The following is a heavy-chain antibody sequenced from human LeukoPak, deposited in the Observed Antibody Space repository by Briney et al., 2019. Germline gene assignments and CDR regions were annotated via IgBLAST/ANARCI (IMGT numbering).Heavy chain of an antibody. CDR1: GFTFSSYE. J-gene: IGHJ4*02. CDR3: ARARGRLRFIDY. V-gene: IGHV3-48*03. Sequence: PGGSLRLSCAASGFTFSSYEMNWVRQAPGKGLEWVSYISRSGTTMYYADSVKGRFTIPRDNAKNSLYLQMNSLRAEDTAVYYCARARGRLRFIDYWGQGAVVAVSS. CDR2: ISRSGTTM. D-gene: IGHD5-12*01.